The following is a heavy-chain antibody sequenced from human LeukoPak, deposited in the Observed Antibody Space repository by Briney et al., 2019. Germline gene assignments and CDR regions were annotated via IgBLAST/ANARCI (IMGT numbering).Heavy chain of an antibody. CDR3: ARSYCSGGSCYDY. D-gene: IGHD2-15*01. CDR2: IYYSGST. V-gene: IGHV4-39*01. J-gene: IGHJ4*02. CDR1: GGSISSSSHY. Sequence: PSETLSLTCTVSGGSISSSSHYWGWIRQPPGKGLEWIGSIYYSGSTYYNPSLKSRVTISVDTSKNQFSLKLSSVTAADTAVYYCARSYCSGGSCYDYWGQGTLVTVS.